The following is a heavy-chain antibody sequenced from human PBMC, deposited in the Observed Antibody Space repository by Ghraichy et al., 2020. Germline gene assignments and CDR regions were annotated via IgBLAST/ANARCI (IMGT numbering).Heavy chain of an antibody. Sequence: GSLRLSCAASGFTFSDYYMSWIRQAPGKGLEWVSYISSSSSYTNYADSVKGRFTISRDNAKNSLYLQMNSLRAEDTAVYYCARTKRNYDYGWVLRDYGDHDWYFDLWGRGTLVTVSS. CDR1: GFTFSDYY. CDR2: ISSSSSYT. J-gene: IGHJ2*01. V-gene: IGHV3-11*06. CDR3: ARTKRNYDYGWVLRDYGDHDWYFDL. D-gene: IGHD4-17*01.